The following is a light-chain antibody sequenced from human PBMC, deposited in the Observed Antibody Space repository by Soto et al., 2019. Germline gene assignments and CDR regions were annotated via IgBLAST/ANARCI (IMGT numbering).Light chain of an antibody. Sequence: EVVLTQSPGTLSLSPWERATLSCRASQSVSSSYLAWYQQKPGQAPRLLIYGASSRATGIPDRFSGSGSGTDFTLTISRLEPEDFAVYYCQQYGSSPWTFGQGTMV. CDR3: QQYGSSPWT. CDR2: GAS. CDR1: QSVSSSY. V-gene: IGKV3-20*01. J-gene: IGKJ1*01.